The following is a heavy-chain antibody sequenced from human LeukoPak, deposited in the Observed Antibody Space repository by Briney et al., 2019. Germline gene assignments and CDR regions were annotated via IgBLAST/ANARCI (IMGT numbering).Heavy chain of an antibody. J-gene: IGHJ6*02. V-gene: IGHV1-8*01. Sequence: GASVKVSCKASGYTFTSYDINWVRQATGQGLEWMGWMSPNSGNTGYAQKFQGRVTMTRNTSISTAYMELSSLRSEDTAVYYCARTGDSSGPYYYYGMDVWGQGTTVTVSS. D-gene: IGHD3-22*01. CDR3: ARTGDSSGPYYYYGMDV. CDR1: GYTFTSYD. CDR2: MSPNSGNT.